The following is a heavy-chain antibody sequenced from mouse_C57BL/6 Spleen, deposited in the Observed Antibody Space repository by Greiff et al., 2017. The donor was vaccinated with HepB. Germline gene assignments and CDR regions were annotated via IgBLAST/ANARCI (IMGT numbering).Heavy chain of an antibody. Sequence: QVQLQQPGAELVKPGASVKLSCKASGYTFTSYWMHWVKQRPGQGLEWVGMIHPNSGSTNYNEKFKSKATLTVDKSSSTAYMQLSSLTSEDSAVYYCARKGISSDYDPFAYWGQGTLVTVSA. CDR2: IHPNSGST. D-gene: IGHD2-4*01. J-gene: IGHJ3*01. V-gene: IGHV1-64*01. CDR3: ARKGISSDYDPFAY. CDR1: GYTFTSYW.